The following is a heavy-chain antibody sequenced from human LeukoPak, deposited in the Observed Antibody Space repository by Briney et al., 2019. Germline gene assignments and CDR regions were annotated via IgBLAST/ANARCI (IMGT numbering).Heavy chain of an antibody. CDR3: AREDVWLHYYYYYGMDV. D-gene: IGHD5-18*01. J-gene: IGHJ6*02. V-gene: IGHV4-34*01. Sequence: SETLSLTCAVYGGSFSGYYWSWIRQPPGKGLEWIGEINHSGSTNYNPSLKSRVTISVDTSKNQFSLKLSPVTAADTAVYYCAREDVWLHYYYYYGMDVWGQGTTVTVSS. CDR2: INHSGST. CDR1: GGSFSGYY.